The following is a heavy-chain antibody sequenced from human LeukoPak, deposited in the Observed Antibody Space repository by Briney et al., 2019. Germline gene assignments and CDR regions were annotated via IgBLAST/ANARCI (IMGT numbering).Heavy chain of an antibody. CDR3: ARGSDGWFAFDY. J-gene: IGHJ4*02. D-gene: IGHD6-19*01. CDR2: IYSTGGK. Sequence: GGSLRLSCAASQFSVSTNYMSWVRQAPGKGLEWVSIIYSTGGKYCADPVKGRFTISRDISKHTLYLQMNSLRAEDTAVYYCARGSDGWFAFDYWGQGILVTVSS. V-gene: IGHV3-66*01. CDR1: QFSVSTNY.